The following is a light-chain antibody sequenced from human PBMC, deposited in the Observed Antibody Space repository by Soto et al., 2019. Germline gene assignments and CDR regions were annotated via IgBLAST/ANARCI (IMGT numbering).Light chain of an antibody. CDR2: GNS. V-gene: IGLV1-40*01. CDR3: QSYDSSLSGSV. CDR1: SSNIGAGYD. J-gene: IGLJ2*01. Sequence: QAVLTQPPSVSGATGQRVTISCTGSSSNIGAGYDVHWYQQLPGTAPKLLIYGNSNRPSGVPDQFSGSKSGTSASLAITGLQAEDEADYYCQSYDSSLSGSVFGGGTKLTVL.